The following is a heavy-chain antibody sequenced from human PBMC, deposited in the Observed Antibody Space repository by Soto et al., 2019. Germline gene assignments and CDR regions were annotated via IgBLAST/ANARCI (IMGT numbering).Heavy chain of an antibody. CDR3: ARSRAGEGNSSGFYGMDV. CDR1: GGTFSSYA. V-gene: IGHV1-69*01. Sequence: VKVSCKASGGTFSSYAIRWVRQAPGQGLEWMGGIIPIFGTANYAQKFQGRVTITADESTSTAYMELSSLRSEDTAVYYCARSRAGEGNSSGFYGMDVWGQGTTVTVSS. CDR2: IIPIFGTA. D-gene: IGHD6-19*01. J-gene: IGHJ6*02.